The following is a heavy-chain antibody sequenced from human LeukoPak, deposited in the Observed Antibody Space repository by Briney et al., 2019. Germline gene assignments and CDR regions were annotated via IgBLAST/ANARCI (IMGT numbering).Heavy chain of an antibody. J-gene: IGHJ4*02. D-gene: IGHD5-12*01. CDR3: ARDPTQWLRYGYFDY. CDR1: GLTFSRYG. Sequence: RRSLRLSCTDSGLTFSRYGMNWVRQAPGKGLEWVALISYDGSTKKYADAVEGRFTISRDNSKDTVYLEMNSLTDQDTAVYYCARDPTQWLRYGYFDYWGQGILVTVSS. V-gene: IGHV3-30*03. CDR2: ISYDGSTK.